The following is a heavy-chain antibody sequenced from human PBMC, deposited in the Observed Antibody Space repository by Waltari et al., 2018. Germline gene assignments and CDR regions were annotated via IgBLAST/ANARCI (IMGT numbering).Heavy chain of an antibody. CDR3: ARRAAIAATGPTYYMDV. CDR1: GYSISSGYY. V-gene: IGHV4-38-2*01. Sequence: QVQLQESGPGLVKPSETLSLTCAVSGYSISSGYYWGWIRQPPGKGLEWIGSRCHSGSPCYNPSVKSLLTISVDTSKNQFSLKLSSVTAADTAVYYCARRAAIAATGPTYYMDVWGKGTTVTVSS. J-gene: IGHJ6*03. CDR2: RCHSGSP. D-gene: IGHD6-13*01.